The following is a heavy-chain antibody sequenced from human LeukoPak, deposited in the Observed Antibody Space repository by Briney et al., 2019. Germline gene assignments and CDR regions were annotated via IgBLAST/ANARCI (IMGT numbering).Heavy chain of an antibody. V-gene: IGHV3-23*01. J-gene: IGHJ6*02. Sequence: GGSLRLSCAASGFTFRNCAMSWVRQAPGKGLEWVSGISGTGYNTYYADSVKGRFTISRDNSKNTPYLQMNSLRAEDTAVYYCAGANPAARARYYYYGMDVWGQGTTVTVSS. CDR1: GFTFRNCA. D-gene: IGHD2-2*01. CDR2: ISGTGYNT. CDR3: AGANPAARARYYYYGMDV.